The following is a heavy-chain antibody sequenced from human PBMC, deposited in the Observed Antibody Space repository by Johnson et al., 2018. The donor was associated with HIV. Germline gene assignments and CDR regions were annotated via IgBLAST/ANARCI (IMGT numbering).Heavy chain of an antibody. V-gene: IGHV3-7*03. CDR2: IKLDGSDK. CDR3: ARKGDAFDI. Sequence: EVQLVESGGGLVQPGESLRLSCVVSGFTFGTYWMTWVRQAPGNGLEWVATIKLDGSDKYYLDSVKGRFTISRDNGRNSLYLQMNSLRAEDTAVYYCARKGDAFDIWGQGTMVTVSS. CDR1: GFTFGTYW. J-gene: IGHJ3*02.